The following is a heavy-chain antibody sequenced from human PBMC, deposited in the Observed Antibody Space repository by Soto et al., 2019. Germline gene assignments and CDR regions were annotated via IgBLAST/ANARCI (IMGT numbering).Heavy chain of an antibody. D-gene: IGHD3-10*01. CDR1: GYVFIGYG. CDR2: ISRHNGNT. CDR3: ARDLDGSGSYYTDY. Sequence: GASVKVSCKASGYVFIGYGISWVRQAPGQGLEWMGWISRHNGNTNYAQKFQGRVTMTTDASTSTAYMELRSLRSDDTAVYYCARDLDGSGSYYTDYWGQGTLVTVSS. V-gene: IGHV1-18*01. J-gene: IGHJ4*02.